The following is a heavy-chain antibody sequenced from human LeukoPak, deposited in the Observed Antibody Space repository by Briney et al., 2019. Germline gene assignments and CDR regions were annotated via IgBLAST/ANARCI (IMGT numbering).Heavy chain of an antibody. Sequence: SETLSLTCTVSGGSISSASYYWSWIRQPAGKGLEWIGRIYTSGSTNYNPSLKSRVTISLDTSKNQFSLKLSSVTAADTAVYYCARDRIVGGSYSEMAYYYYMDVWGKGTTVTISS. J-gene: IGHJ6*03. V-gene: IGHV4-61*02. D-gene: IGHD1-26*01. CDR1: GGSISSASYY. CDR2: IYTSGST. CDR3: ARDRIVGGSYSEMAYYYYMDV.